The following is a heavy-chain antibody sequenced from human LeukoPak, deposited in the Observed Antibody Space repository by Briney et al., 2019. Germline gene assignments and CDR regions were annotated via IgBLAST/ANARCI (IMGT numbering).Heavy chain of an antibody. Sequence: GRSLRLSCAASRFTFSSYAMHWVRQAPGKGLEWVAVISYDGSNKYYADSVKGRFTISRDSSKNTLYLQMNSLRAEDTAVYYCAAAYFGVDQYYYGMDVWGQGTTVTVSS. CDR1: RFTFSSYA. CDR3: AAAYFGVDQYYYGMDV. J-gene: IGHJ6*02. V-gene: IGHV3-30-3*01. CDR2: ISYDGSNK. D-gene: IGHD3-3*01.